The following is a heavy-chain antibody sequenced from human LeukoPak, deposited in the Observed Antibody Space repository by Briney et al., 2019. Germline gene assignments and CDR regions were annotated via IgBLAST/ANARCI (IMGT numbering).Heavy chain of an antibody. J-gene: IGHJ3*02. V-gene: IGHV4-59*12. D-gene: IGHD3-16*01. CDR3: ARDPYVFAFDI. Sequence: SETLSLTCSVSGGSINNYYWSWIRQPPGKGLEWIGYIYYSGSTNYIPSLKSRVTISVDTSKNQFSLKLSSVTAADTAVYYCARDPYVFAFDIWGQGTMVTVSS. CDR1: GGSINNYY. CDR2: IYYSGST.